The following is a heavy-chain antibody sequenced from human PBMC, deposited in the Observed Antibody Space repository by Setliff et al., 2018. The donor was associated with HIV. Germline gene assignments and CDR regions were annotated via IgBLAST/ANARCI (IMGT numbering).Heavy chain of an antibody. V-gene: IGHV1-69-2*01. Sequence: ASVKVSCKASGYTFTGYYMHWVRQAPGQGLEWMGRVDPEDGETKYAEKFQGRVTIMADTSTVTAYMEMSRLRSEDTAIYYCASPANYYYESGVCGYWGQGSLVTVSS. D-gene: IGHD3-10*01. CDR3: ASPANYYYESGVCGY. CDR1: GYTFTGYY. J-gene: IGHJ4*02. CDR2: VDPEDGET.